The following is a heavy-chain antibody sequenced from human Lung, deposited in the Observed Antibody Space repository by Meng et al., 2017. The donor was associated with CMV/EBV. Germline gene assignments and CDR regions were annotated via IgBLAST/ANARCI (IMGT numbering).Heavy chain of an antibody. CDR2: ISYDGSNK. V-gene: IGHV3-30*04. D-gene: IGHD4-23*01. CDR1: GFTFSNYA. J-gene: IGHJ4*02. Sequence: GGSLRLSCAASGFTFSNYAMHWVRQAPGKGLEWVAVISYDGSNKYFADSVKGRFTISRDNSKNTLYLQMNSLRAEDTAVYYCAWGVVTRGYWGQGTLVTVSS. CDR3: AWGVVTRGY.